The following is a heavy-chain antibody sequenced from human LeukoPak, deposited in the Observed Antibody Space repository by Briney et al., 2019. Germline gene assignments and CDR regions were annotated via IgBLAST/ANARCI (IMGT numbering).Heavy chain of an antibody. CDR1: GFSFSSYA. CDR2: VSGSVGST. V-gene: IGHV3-23*01. J-gene: IGHJ4*02. CDR3: AKGTDSSGRHRGGFDY. D-gene: IGHD6-19*01. Sequence: GGSLRLSCAASGFSFSSYAMHWVLQAPGKGLEWVSAVSGSVGSTYSAHYVTGRLTISSDHSESTLYLQMRRLRAEDTALYYCAKGTDSSGRHRGGFDYWGQGTLVTVSS.